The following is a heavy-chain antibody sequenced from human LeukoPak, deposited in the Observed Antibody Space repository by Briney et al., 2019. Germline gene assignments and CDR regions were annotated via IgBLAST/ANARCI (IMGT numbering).Heavy chain of an antibody. CDR3: ARWSSRSSGWPYYYYGMDV. CDR1: GGSISSYY. V-gene: IGHV4-59*08. CDR2: IYYSGST. J-gene: IGHJ6*02. D-gene: IGHD6-19*01. Sequence: SETLSLTCTASGGSISSYYWSWIRQPPGKGLEWLGYIYYSGSTNYNPSLKSRVTISVDTSKNQFSLKLSSVTAADTAVYYCARWSSRSSGWPYYYYGMDVWGQGTTVTVSS.